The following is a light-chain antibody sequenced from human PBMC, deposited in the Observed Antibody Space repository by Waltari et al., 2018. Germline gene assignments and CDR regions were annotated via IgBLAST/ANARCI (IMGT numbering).Light chain of an antibody. CDR2: RAS. J-gene: IGKJ1*01. CDR1: QSVGSSS. V-gene: IGKV3-20*01. CDR3: QQHGTLPAT. Sequence: EIVLTQSPGTASLSPGERVTLSCRASQSVGSSSLAWYQQKPGQAPRTVIYRASRRATGIPDRFSGVGSGTDFSLTISRLEPEDFAVYYCQQHGTLPATFGQGTKVEIK.